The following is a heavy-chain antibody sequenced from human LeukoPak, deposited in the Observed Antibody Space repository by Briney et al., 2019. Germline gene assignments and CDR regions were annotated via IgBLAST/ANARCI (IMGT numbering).Heavy chain of an antibody. V-gene: IGHV3-9*01. Sequence: GGSLRLSCAASGFTFDDYAMHWVRQAPGKGLEWVSGISWNSGSIRYADSVKGRYTISRDNAKNSLYLQMNSLRAEDTALYYCAKGTNPYYYYYMDVWGKGTTVTVSS. CDR3: AKGTNPYYYYYMDV. J-gene: IGHJ6*03. CDR2: ISWNSGSI. CDR1: GFTFDDYA.